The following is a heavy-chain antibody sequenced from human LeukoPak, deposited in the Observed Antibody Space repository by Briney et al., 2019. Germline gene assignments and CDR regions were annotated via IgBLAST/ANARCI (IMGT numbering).Heavy chain of an antibody. D-gene: IGHD3-22*01. CDR2: ISGSGGST. V-gene: IGHV3-23*01. Sequence: PGRSLRLSCAASGFTFSSYAMSWVRQAPGKGMVWVSAISGSGGSTYYADSVKGRFTISRDNSKNTLYLQMNSLRAEDTAVYYCARDFELIVSPMNAFDIWGQGTMVTVSS. J-gene: IGHJ3*02. CDR1: GFTFSSYA. CDR3: ARDFELIVSPMNAFDI.